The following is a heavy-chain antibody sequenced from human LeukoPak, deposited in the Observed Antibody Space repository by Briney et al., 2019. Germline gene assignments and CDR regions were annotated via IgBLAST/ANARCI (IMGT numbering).Heavy chain of an antibody. J-gene: IGHJ4*02. CDR2: INAGNGNT. D-gene: IGHD3-10*01. CDR3: ARDAPLLWFGEFVFDY. Sequence: ASVKVSCKASGYTFTSYAMHWVRQAPGQRLEWMGWINAGNGNTKYSQKFQGRVTITRDTSASTAYMELSSLRSEDTAVYYCARDAPLLWFGEFVFDYWGLGTLVTVSS. V-gene: IGHV1-3*01. CDR1: GYTFTSYA.